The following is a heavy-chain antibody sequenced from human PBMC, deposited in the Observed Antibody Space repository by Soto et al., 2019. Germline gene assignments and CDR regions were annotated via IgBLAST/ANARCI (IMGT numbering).Heavy chain of an antibody. Sequence: PGGSLRLSCAASGFTFSSYGMHWVRQAPGKGLGWVAVIWYDGSNKYYADSVKGRFTISRDNSKNTLYLQMNSLRAEDTAVYYCARAVSDGYKATDAFDIWGQGTMVTVSS. CDR2: IWYDGSNK. J-gene: IGHJ3*02. CDR3: ARAVSDGYKATDAFDI. V-gene: IGHV3-33*01. CDR1: GFTFSSYG. D-gene: IGHD5-12*01.